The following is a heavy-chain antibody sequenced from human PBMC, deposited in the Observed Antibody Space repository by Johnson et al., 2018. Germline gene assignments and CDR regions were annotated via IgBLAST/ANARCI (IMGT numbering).Heavy chain of an antibody. J-gene: IGHJ6*02. D-gene: IGHD4-17*01. CDR2: VFHSGTT. CDR3: ARSAVPGYYFYGLDG. Sequence: QVQLQESGPGLVKASETLSLTCSVSGGSIDRYYWNWIRQSPRRGLEWIGSVFHSGTTSFNPSLSGRFTMSVDTSKNEFSLKLTSVTVADTAIYYCARSAVPGYYFYGLDGWGQGTTVAVSS. V-gene: IGHV4-59*01. CDR1: GGSIDRYY.